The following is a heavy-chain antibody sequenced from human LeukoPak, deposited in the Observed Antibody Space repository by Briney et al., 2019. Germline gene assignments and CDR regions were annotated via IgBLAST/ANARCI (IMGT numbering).Heavy chain of an antibody. CDR3: AKGYYYDSSGYPYYFDY. V-gene: IGHV3-30*18. D-gene: IGHD3-22*01. CDR2: ISYDGSNK. J-gene: IGHJ4*02. CDR1: GFTFSSYG. Sequence: GGSLRLSCAASGFTFSSYGMHWVRQAPGKGLEWVAVISYDGSNKYYADSVKGRFTISRDNSKNTLYLQVNSLRAEDTAVYYCAKGYYYDSSGYPYYFDYWGQGTLVTVSS.